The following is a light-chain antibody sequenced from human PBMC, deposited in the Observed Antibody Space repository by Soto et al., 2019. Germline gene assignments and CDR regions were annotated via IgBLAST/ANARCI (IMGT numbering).Light chain of an antibody. Sequence: AIQMTQSPSSLCASVGDRVAITRRASQGIRSELGWYQQTQGKAPNILIYTASTLQSGVPSRFRGSGSGTDFTLTISRLQPEDFETYYCQHYNSYSEAFGQGTKVDIK. V-gene: IGKV1-6*01. CDR1: QGIRSE. J-gene: IGKJ1*01. CDR3: QHYNSYSEA. CDR2: TAS.